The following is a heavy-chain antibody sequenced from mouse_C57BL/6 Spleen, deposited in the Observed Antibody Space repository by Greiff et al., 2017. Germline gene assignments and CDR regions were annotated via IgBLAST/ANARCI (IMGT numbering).Heavy chain of an antibody. J-gene: IGHJ2*01. Sequence: EVQLQQSGPELVKPGASVKIPCKASGYTFTNYNMDWVKQSHGKSLEWIGDINPNNGGTIYNQKFKGKATLTVDKSSSTAYMELRSLTSEDTAVYYCARGGIRIYYYGSSSSFDYWGQGTTLTVSS. D-gene: IGHD1-1*01. CDR3: ARGGIRIYYYGSSSSFDY. V-gene: IGHV1-18*01. CDR2: INPNNGGT. CDR1: GYTFTNYN.